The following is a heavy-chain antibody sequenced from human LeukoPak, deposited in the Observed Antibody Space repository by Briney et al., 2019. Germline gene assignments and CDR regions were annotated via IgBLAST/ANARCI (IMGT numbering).Heavy chain of an antibody. J-gene: IGHJ4*02. V-gene: IGHV3-23*01. CDR2: ISGSGGST. D-gene: IGHD1-26*01. CDR1: GFTFSSYA. CDR3: AKDRSIVGATMRFDY. Sequence: GGSLRLSCAASGFTFSSYAMSWVRQAPGKGLEWVSAISGSGGSTYYADSVKGRFTISRDNSKNTLYLQTNSLRAEDTAVYYCAKDRSIVGATMRFDYWGQGTLVTVSS.